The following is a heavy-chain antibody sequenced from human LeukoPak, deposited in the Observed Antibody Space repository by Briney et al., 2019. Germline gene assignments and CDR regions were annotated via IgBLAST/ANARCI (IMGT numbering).Heavy chain of an antibody. CDR3: AKDRIAAAGMIDY. J-gene: IGHJ4*02. V-gene: IGHV3-30*18. CDR2: ISYDGSNK. CDR1: GFTFSSYG. D-gene: IGHD6-13*01. Sequence: PGGSLRLSCAASGFTFSSYGMHWVRQAPGKGLEWVAVISYDGSNKYYADSVKGRFTISRDNSKNTLYLQMNSLRAEDTAVYYCAKDRIAAAGMIDYWGQGTLVTVSS.